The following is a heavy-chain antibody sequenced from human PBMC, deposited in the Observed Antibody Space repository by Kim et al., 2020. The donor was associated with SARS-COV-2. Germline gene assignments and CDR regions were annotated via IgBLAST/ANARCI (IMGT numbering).Heavy chain of an antibody. V-gene: IGHV3-23*01. CDR1: GFNFRIYA. Sequence: GGSLRLSCAASGFNFRIYAMSWVRQAPGKGLEWVSTTGGSSGNTYYADSVKGRFTISRDNSNNTLYLQMNSLRAEDTAVYYCARDPMDSSSFWGQGTLVTVSS. CDR2: TGGSSGNT. J-gene: IGHJ4*02. CDR3: ARDPMDSSSF. D-gene: IGHD6-6*01.